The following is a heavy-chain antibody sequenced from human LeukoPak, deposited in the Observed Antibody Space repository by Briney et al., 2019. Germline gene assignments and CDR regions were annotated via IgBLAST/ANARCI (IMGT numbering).Heavy chain of an antibody. J-gene: IGHJ4*02. CDR1: GFTFSSYW. V-gene: IGHV3-23*03. Sequence: RGSLRLSCAASGFTFSSYWMHWVRQAPGKGLEWVSVIYSATTTYYADSVKGRFTISRDNSKNTLDLQMNSLRAEDTAIYFCAKVLRGTYYYFDYWGLGTLVTVSS. D-gene: IGHD1-26*01. CDR2: IYSATTT. CDR3: AKVLRGTYYYFDY.